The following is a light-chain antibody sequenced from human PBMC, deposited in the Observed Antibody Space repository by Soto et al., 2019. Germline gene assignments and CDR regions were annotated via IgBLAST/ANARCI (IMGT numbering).Light chain of an antibody. CDR1: QELSNY. Sequence: DIQMIQSPSSLSASVGDRVTITCQASQELSNYLNWYQQKPGKAPKLLIYDASNLERGVPSRVSGRGSGTDFTFTISSLEPEDFATYYCQQYDHLPRTFGRGTKVEIK. CDR2: DAS. CDR3: QQYDHLPRT. V-gene: IGKV1-33*01. J-gene: IGKJ1*01.